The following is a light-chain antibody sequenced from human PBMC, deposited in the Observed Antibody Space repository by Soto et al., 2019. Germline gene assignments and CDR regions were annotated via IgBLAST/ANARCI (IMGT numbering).Light chain of an antibody. CDR2: GNN. J-gene: IGLJ1*01. V-gene: IGLV1-40*01. CDR1: SSNIGAGYD. Sequence: QSVLTQPHSVSGAPGQRVTISCTGRSSNIGAGYDVHWYQQLPGRAPKLLIYGNNNRPSGVPDRFSGSTSGTSASLTITGLQAEDEADYYCQSYDSSLGVFGTGTKLTVL. CDR3: QSYDSSLGV.